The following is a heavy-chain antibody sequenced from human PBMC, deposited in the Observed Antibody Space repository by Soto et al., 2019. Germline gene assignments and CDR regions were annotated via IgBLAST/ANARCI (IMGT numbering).Heavy chain of an antibody. D-gene: IGHD3-22*01. CDR1: GGTFSSYA. Sequence: QVQLVQSGAEVKKPGSSVKVSCKASGGTFSSYAISWVRQAPGQGLEWMGGIIPIFGTANYAQKFQGRVTMTRDTSTSTVYMELSSLRSEDTAVYYCARENNFSPYDSSGYYYTTPIYGMDVWGQGTTVTVSS. V-gene: IGHV1-69*06. J-gene: IGHJ6*02. CDR3: ARENNFSPYDSSGYYYTTPIYGMDV. CDR2: IIPIFGTA.